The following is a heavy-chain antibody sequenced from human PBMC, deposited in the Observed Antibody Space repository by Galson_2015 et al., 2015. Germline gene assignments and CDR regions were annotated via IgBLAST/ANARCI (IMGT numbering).Heavy chain of an antibody. V-gene: IGHV3-33*01. CDR2: IWYDGSNK. Sequence: SLRLSCAASGFTFSSYGMHWVRQAPGKGLEWVAVIWYDGSNKYYADSVKGRFTISRDNSKNTLYLQMNSLRAEDTAVYYCARDHRPEYFDLWGRGTLVTVSS. D-gene: IGHD6-6*01. J-gene: IGHJ2*01. CDR3: ARDHRPEYFDL. CDR1: GFTFSSYG.